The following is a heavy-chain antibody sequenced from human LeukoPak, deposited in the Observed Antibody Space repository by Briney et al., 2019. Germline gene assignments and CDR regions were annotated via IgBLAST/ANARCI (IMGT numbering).Heavy chain of an antibody. CDR3: ARVFLTYYDFWSGSNFDY. V-gene: IGHV5-51*01. J-gene: IGHJ4*02. CDR2: IYPGDSDT. CDR1: GYSFTSYW. Sequence: GESLKISCKGSGYSFTSYWIGWVRQMPGKGLAWMGIIYPGDSDTRYSPSFQGQVTISADKSISTAYLQWSSLKASDTAMYYCARVFLTYYDFWSGSNFDYWGQGTLVTVSS. D-gene: IGHD3-3*01.